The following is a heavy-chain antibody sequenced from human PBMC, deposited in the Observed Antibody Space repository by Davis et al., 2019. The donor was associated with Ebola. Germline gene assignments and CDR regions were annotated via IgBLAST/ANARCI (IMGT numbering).Heavy chain of an antibody. CDR1: GFTFSNHW. D-gene: IGHD2-8*02. J-gene: IGHJ4*02. CDR3: AREEIVLVTAPLDY. CDR2: IKEDGSQT. V-gene: IGHV3-7*03. Sequence: PGGSLRLSCVASGFTFSNHWMAWVRQAPEKGLEWLANIKEDGSQTYYMESVKGRFTISRDNAKSSLYLQMNSLRAEDTAVYYCAREEIVLVTAPLDYWGQGTLVTVSS.